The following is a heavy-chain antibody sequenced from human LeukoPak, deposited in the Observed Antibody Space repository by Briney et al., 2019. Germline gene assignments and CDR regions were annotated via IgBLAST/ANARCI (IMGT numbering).Heavy chain of an antibody. CDR1: GGSISSYY. CDR3: AREWGNGGRNWFDP. CDR2: IYYSGST. J-gene: IGHJ5*02. Sequence: PSETLSLTCTVSGGSISSYYWSWIRQPPGKGLEWIGYIYYSGSTNYNPSLKSRVTISVDTSKNQFSLKLSSVTAADTAVYYCAREWGNGGRNWFDPWGQGTLVTVSS. D-gene: IGHD2-15*01. V-gene: IGHV4-59*01.